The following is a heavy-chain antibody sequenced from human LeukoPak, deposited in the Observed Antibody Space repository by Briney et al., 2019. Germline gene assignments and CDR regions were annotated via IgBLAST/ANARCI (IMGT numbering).Heavy chain of an antibody. V-gene: IGHV4-34*01. CDR2: IYHSGST. CDR1: DGSFSGYY. CDR3: AGSSMVRGVNFDY. D-gene: IGHD3-10*01. J-gene: IGHJ4*02. Sequence: PSETLSLTCAVYDGSFSGYYWSWIRQPPGKGLEWIGYIYHSGSTYYNPSLKSRVTISVDRSKNQFSLKLSSVAAADTAVYYCAGSSMVRGVNFDYWGQGTLVTVSS.